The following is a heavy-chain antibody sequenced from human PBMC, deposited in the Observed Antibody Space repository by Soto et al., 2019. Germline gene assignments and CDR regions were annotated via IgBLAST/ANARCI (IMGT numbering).Heavy chain of an antibody. CDR3: ARDDSSGYYAIH. CDR2: IYYSGST. V-gene: IGHV4-39*07. Sequence: PSETLSLTCTVSGGPISSSSYYWSWIRQSPGKGLEWIGSIYYSGSTYYNPSLKSRVTISVDTSKNQFSLKLSSVTAADTAVYYCARDDSSGYYAIHWGQGTLVTVSS. D-gene: IGHD3-22*01. CDR1: GGPISSSSYY. J-gene: IGHJ4*02.